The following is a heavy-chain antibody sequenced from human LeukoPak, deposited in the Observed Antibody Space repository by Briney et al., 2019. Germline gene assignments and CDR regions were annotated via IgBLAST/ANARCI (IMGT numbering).Heavy chain of an antibody. CDR3: VRDPSYGSSWYYYMDV. Sequence: GGSLRLSCAASESTFVRYAMNWVRQAPGKGLEWVSYISSSSFKIGYADSVKGRFTISRDNSKNSLYLQMDSLRVEDTAVCYCVRDPSYGSSWYYYMDVWGKGTTVTVSS. J-gene: IGHJ6*03. CDR1: ESTFVRYA. CDR2: ISSSSFKI. V-gene: IGHV3-48*04. D-gene: IGHD6-13*01.